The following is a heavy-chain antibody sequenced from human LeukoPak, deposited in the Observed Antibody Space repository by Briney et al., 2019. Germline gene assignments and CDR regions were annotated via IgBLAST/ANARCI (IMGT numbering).Heavy chain of an antibody. CDR2: IKEDGSEK. J-gene: IGHJ4*02. CDR1: GFTFSSYW. D-gene: IGHD3-16*02. V-gene: IGHV3-7*01. CDR3: ARDPAYHYLWGSYRLFDY. Sequence: GGSLRLSCTASGFTFSSYWMSWVRQAPGKGLEWVANIKEDGSEKHYVDSVKGRFTISRDNAKNSLHLQMNSLRAEDTAVYYCARDPAYHYLWGSYRLFDYWGQGTLVTVSS.